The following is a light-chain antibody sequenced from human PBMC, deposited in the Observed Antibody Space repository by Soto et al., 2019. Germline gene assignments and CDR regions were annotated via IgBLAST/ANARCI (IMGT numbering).Light chain of an antibody. V-gene: IGKV3-20*01. Sequence: EFVLTQSPGTLSLSPGERATLSCRASLSVGSNSLAWYQQKPGQAPRILIYGASTRATGIPDRFSGSGSGTDFTLTISRLEPEDFAVYYCQQYGSSPPLTFGGGTKVEIK. CDR1: LSVGSNS. CDR3: QQYGSSPPLT. J-gene: IGKJ4*01. CDR2: GAS.